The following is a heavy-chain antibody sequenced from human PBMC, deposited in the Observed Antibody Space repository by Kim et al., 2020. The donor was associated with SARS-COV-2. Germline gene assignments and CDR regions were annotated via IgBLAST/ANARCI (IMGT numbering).Heavy chain of an antibody. J-gene: IGHJ3*02. CDR2: T. Sequence: TLYADSVKDRFTNSRDNAKNTLYLQMNSRRVDDTAVYYCARGASFAFDIWGQGTTVSV. V-gene: IGHV3-74*01. D-gene: IGHD1-26*01. CDR3: ARGASFAFDI.